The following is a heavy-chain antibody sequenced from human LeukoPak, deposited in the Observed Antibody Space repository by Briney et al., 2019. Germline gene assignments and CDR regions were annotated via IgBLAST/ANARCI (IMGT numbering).Heavy chain of an antibody. V-gene: IGHV4-39*01. J-gene: IGHJ5*02. Sequence: PSETPSLTCTVSGGSIMSSSYCWGWIRRPPGKGLEWIGSMYYSGSTYYKPSLKSRVTMSADTSKNQFSLKLSSVTAADTAVYYCARLVPPFSGWFDPWGQGTLVTVSS. D-gene: IGHD2-2*01. CDR3: ARLVPPFSGWFDP. CDR1: GGSIMSSSYC. CDR2: MYYSGST.